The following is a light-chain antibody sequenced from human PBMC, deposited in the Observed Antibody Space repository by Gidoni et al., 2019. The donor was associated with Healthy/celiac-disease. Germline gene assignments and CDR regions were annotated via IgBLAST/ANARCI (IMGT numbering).Light chain of an antibody. J-gene: IGLJ2*01. Sequence: QSVLTQPPSASGTPGQGVTISFSGSSSNIGSNYVYWYQQLPGTAPKLLIYSNNQRPSGVPDRFSGSKSGTSASLAISGLRSEDEADYYCAAWDDSLSGVVFGGGTKLTVL. CDR1: SSNIGSNY. CDR3: AAWDDSLSGVV. CDR2: SNN. V-gene: IGLV1-47*02.